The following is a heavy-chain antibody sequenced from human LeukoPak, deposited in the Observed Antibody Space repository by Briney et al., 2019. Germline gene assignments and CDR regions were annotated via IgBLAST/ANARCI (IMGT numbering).Heavy chain of an antibody. CDR2: INPSGGST. J-gene: IGHJ4*02. D-gene: IGHD3-22*01. Sequence: ASVKVSCKASGGTFSSYAISWVRQAPGQGLEWMGIINPSGGSTSYAQKFQGRVTMTRDTSPSTVYMELSSLRSEDTAVYYCARASDSSGYYGGYYFDYWGQGTLVTVSS. CDR3: ARASDSSGYYGGYYFDY. V-gene: IGHV1-46*01. CDR1: GGTFSSYA.